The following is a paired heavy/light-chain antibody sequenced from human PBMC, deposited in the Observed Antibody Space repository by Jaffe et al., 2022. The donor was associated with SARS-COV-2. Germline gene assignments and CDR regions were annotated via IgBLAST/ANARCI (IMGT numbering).Heavy chain of an antibody. CDR3: AKDMRRCDSDCHAFDM. D-gene: IGHD2-21*02. CDR1: GLTFDDYA. Sequence: EVQLVESGGGLVQPGRSLRLSCEASGLTFDDYAMHWVRQAPGKGLEWVSGISRDSRTIAYADSVKGRFTISRDNAKNSLYLQMNSLRSEDTALYYCAKDMRRCDSDCHAFDMWGQGTLVTVSS. CDR2: ISRDSRTI. V-gene: IGHV3-9*01. J-gene: IGHJ3*02.
Light chain of an antibody. V-gene: IGKV1-27*01. J-gene: IGKJ1*01. CDR1: QGISNF. CDR3: QKYNIAPRT. Sequence: DIQMTQSPSSLSASVGDRVTITCRASQGISNFLAWYQQKPGKVPKLLIYAASTLQSGVPSRFSGSGSGTDFTLTISSLQPEDVATYYCQKYNIAPRTFGQGTKVEIK. CDR2: AAS.